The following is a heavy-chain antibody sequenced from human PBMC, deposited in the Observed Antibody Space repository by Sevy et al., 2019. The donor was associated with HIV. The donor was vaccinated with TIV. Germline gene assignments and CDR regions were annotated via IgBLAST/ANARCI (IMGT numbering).Heavy chain of an antibody. CDR3: ATASGSYQLRGDAFDI. D-gene: IGHD1-26*01. CDR2: FDPQNDET. Sequence: ASVKVSCKVSGYTLTKLSMHWVRQAPGKGLEWMGSFDPQNDETIYAQKFQGRVTMTEDTSTDTAYMELSSLRSEDTAVYYCATASGSYQLRGDAFDIWGQGTMVTVSS. J-gene: IGHJ3*02. V-gene: IGHV1-24*01. CDR1: GYTLTKLS.